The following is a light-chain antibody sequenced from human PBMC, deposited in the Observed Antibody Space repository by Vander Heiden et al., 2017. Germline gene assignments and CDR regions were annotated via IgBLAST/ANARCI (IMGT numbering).Light chain of an antibody. J-gene: IGKJ1*01. CDR2: DAS. CDR3: QQYNKWPT. V-gene: IGKV3-15*01. CDR1: EDVDNN. Sequence: EIVMTQSPATLSLSPGERATLSCRASEDVDNNLAWYQQKPGKAPRLLIHDASSRATGIPARFSGSGSGTEFILTSSSLQSEDFAVYYCQQYNKWPTFGQGTNVEIK.